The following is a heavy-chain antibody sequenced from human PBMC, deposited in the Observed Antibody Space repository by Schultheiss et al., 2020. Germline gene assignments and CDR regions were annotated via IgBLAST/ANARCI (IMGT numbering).Heavy chain of an antibody. CDR2: INPNSGGA. CDR3: ARDVAGGDY. D-gene: IGHD6-19*01. CDR1: GYTFSDYY. J-gene: IGHJ4*02. V-gene: IGHV1-2*02. Sequence: ASVKVSCKASGYTFSDYYIHWVRQAPGQGLEWMGWINPNSGGANYAQNFQGRVTLTRDMSVTTAYMALTRLRSDDTALYYCARDVAGGDYWGQGTQVTVSS.